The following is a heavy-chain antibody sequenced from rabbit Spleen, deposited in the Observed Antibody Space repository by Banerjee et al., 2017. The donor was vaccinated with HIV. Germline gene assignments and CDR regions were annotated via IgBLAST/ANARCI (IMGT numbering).Heavy chain of an antibody. D-gene: IGHD6-1*01. V-gene: IGHV1S45*01. CDR1: GFSFSGSYW. Sequence: QEQLEESGGGLVQPEGSLTLTCKASGFSFSGSYWICWVRQAPGKGLEWIGCIVTGSSGNSYYATWAKGRFTISKTSSTTVTLQMTSLTAADTATYFCARLGHADYPYAYGLKLWGPGTLVTVS. J-gene: IGHJ6*01. CDR2: IVTGSSGNS. CDR3: ARLGHADYPYAYGLKL.